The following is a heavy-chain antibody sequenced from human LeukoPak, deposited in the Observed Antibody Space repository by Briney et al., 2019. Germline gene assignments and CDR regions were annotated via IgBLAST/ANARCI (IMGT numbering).Heavy chain of an antibody. D-gene: IGHD1-26*01. Sequence: SQTRSLTCTVSGTSISRSGYYWSWIRQHPGKGLECIGFTYYSGSTHYNPSLESRVTISVDTSKNQLSLKLNSVTAADTAVYHCVGGSYPLEYWGQGALVTVSS. CDR3: VGGSYPLEY. CDR2: TYYSGST. J-gene: IGHJ4*02. CDR1: GTSISRSGYY. V-gene: IGHV4-31*03.